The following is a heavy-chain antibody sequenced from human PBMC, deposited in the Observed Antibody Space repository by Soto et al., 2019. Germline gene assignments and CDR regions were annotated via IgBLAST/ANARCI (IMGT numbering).Heavy chain of an antibody. Sequence: PGESLKISCQCSGYTFSNFWIGWVRQLPGQGLEWMGIIYPGDSDTRYSPSFQGQVTISADKSISTAYLQWSSLKASDTAMYYCARGRTDYGDYVEAYYYGMDVWGQGTTVTVSS. CDR1: GYTFSNFW. CDR2: IYPGDSDT. J-gene: IGHJ6*02. D-gene: IGHD4-17*01. CDR3: ARGRTDYGDYVEAYYYGMDV. V-gene: IGHV5-51*01.